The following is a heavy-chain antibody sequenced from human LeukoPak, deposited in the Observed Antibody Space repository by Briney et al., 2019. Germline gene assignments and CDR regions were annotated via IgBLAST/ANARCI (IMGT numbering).Heavy chain of an antibody. CDR1: GFTFSSYS. Sequence: GGSLRLSCAASGFTFSSYSRNWVRQAPGKGLEWVSSISSSSSYIYYADSVKGRFTISRDNAKNSLYLQMNSLRAEDTAVYYCARARYSYGTVDYWGQGTLLTVSS. V-gene: IGHV3-21*01. D-gene: IGHD5-18*01. CDR2: ISSSSSYI. CDR3: ARARYSYGTVDY. J-gene: IGHJ4*02.